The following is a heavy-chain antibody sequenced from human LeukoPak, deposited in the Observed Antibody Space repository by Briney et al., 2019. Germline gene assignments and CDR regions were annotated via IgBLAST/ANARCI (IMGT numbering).Heavy chain of an antibody. V-gene: IGHV3-33*01. J-gene: IGHJ4*02. CDR1: GFTVGGYG. CDR2: IAFDGSRA. D-gene: IGHD1-14*01. CDR3: TRYNNDHFDY. Sequence: GGSLRLSCAGAGFTVGGYGMGWFRQTPGKGLEWVAVIAFDGSRAFYAVSVKGRFTISRDNSKNTMSVQMDDLRAEDTAVYYCTRYNNDHFDYWGQGTLVTVSS.